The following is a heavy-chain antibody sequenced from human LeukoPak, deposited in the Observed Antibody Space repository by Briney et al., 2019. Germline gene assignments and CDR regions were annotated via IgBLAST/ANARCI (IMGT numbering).Heavy chain of an antibody. D-gene: IGHD2-2*01. J-gene: IGHJ4*02. CDR3: ARDLAFGYEEFDY. CDR2: ISKSGSDT. Sequence: GGSLRLSCAASGFTFSDYFMSWARQAPGKGPEWVSYISKSGSDTTYADSVRGRFTVSRDNAMNSLYLQMNSLTAEDTAVYYCARDLAFGYEEFDYWGQGTLVTVSS. V-gene: IGHV3-11*05. CDR1: GFTFSDYF.